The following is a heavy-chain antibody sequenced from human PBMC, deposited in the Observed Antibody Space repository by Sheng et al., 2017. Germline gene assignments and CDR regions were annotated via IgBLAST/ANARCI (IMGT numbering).Heavy chain of an antibody. Sequence: QVQLVESGGGVVQPGRSLRLSCAASGFTFSTYGMHWVRQAPGKGLEWVAVIWYDGSDKYYADSVKGRFTISRDNSKNTLYLQMNSLRAEDTAVYYCARGGGDYYYYMNVWARTTVTVSS. D-gene: IGHD2-21*01. CDR2: IWYDGSDK. CDR3: ARGGGDYYYYMNV. V-gene: IGHV3-33*01. J-gene: IGHJ6*03. CDR1: GFTFSTYG.